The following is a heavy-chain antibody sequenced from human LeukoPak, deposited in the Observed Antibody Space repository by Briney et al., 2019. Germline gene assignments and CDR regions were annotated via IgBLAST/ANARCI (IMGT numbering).Heavy chain of an antibody. CDR3: ARDSFGETPPLGYYYMDV. J-gene: IGHJ6*03. D-gene: IGHD3-10*01. V-gene: IGHV3-21*01. CDR2: ISSSSSYI. Sequence: PGGSLRLSCAASGFTFSSYAMSWVRQAPGKGLEWVSSISSSSSYIYYADSVKGRFTISRDNAKNSLYLQMNSLRAEDTAVYYCARDSFGETPPLGYYYMDVWGKGTTVTVSS. CDR1: GFTFSSYA.